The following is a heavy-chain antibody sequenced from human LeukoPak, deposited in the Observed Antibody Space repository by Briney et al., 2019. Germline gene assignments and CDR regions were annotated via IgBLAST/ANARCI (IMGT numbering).Heavy chain of an antibody. J-gene: IGHJ4*02. V-gene: IGHV1-2*02. CDR3: ARVNTMVRGVIIGEYYFDY. CDR1: GYTFTGYY. CDR2: INPNSGGT. D-gene: IGHD3-10*01. Sequence: GASVKVSCKASGYTFTGYYMHWVRQAPGQGLEWMGWINPNSGGTNYAQKFQGRVTMTRDTSISTAYMELSRLRSDDTAAYYCARVNTMVRGVIIGEYYFDYWGQGTLVTVSS.